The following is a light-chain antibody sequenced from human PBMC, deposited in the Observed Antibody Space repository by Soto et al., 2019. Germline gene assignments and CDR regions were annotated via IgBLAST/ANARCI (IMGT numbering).Light chain of an antibody. Sequence: EIVLTQSPGTLSLSPGEGATLPCRASQSVSSCYIAWYQQTPGQTHSLLIYGASTRGTGIPDRFSGSGSGTDFTLTISSLEPGDFAAYYCQHFGSSTFTFGQGTRLEIK. CDR3: QHFGSSTFT. CDR1: QSVSSCY. CDR2: GAS. J-gene: IGKJ5*01. V-gene: IGKV3-20*01.